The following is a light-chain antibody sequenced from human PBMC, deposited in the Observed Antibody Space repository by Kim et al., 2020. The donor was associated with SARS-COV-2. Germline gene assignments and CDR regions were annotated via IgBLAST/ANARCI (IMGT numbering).Light chain of an antibody. CDR2: GTS. CDR1: QSVTSNY. V-gene: IGKV3-20*01. J-gene: IGKJ5*01. CDR3: QQYGASPIT. Sequence: ILLTQSPGTLSLSPGERATLSCRASQSVTSNYLAWYQQKPGQAPRLLIYGTSSRATGIPDNFSGSGSGTDFTLTISKLEPEDFAVYYCQQYGASPITFGQGTQLEIK.